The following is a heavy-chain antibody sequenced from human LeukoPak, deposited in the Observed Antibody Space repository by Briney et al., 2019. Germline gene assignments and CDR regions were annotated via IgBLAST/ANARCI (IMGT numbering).Heavy chain of an antibody. Sequence: QPGGSLRLSCAASGFTFSTYAMSWVRQAPGKGLEWVSIISGSDGHIYYADSVKGRFTISRDNSKNTLFLQMNSLRAADTAVYFCASDPIDSYGRWGQGTLVTVSS. J-gene: IGHJ4*02. CDR2: ISGSDGHI. D-gene: IGHD5-18*01. V-gene: IGHV3-23*01. CDR1: GFTFSTYA. CDR3: ASDPIDSYGR.